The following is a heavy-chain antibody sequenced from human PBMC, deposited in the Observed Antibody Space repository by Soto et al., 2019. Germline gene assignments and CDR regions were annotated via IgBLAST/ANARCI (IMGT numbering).Heavy chain of an antibody. J-gene: IGHJ6*02. V-gene: IGHV4-39*01. D-gene: IGHD2-15*01. CDR1: GYSVTSSDYY. CDR3: APLSVSLSGPYGIHV. CDR2: MFYSGLT. Sequence: PSETLSLTCSVSGYSVTSSDYYWAWIRQPPGKGLEWIGSMFYSGLTYYNPSLKSRVTLSVDTSKNQFSVRLNFVTAADTAVYYCAPLSVSLSGPYGIHVWGQGTTVTVSS.